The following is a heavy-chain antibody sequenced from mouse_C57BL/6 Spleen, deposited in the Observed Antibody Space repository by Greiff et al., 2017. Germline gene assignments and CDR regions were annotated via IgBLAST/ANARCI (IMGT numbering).Heavy chain of an antibody. Sequence: VQLQQSGAELVRPGASVKLSCTASGFNIKDYYMHWVKQRPEQGLEWIGRIDPEDGDTEYAPKFQGKATMTADTSSNTAYLQLSSLTSEDTAVYYCTRTGTFIGYAMDDWGQGTSVTVSS. V-gene: IGHV14-1*01. J-gene: IGHJ4*01. CDR3: TRTGTFIGYAMDD. CDR1: GFNIKDYY. D-gene: IGHD1-1*01. CDR2: IDPEDGDT.